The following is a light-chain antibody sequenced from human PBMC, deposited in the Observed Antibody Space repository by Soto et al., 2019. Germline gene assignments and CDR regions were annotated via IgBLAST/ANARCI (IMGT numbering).Light chain of an antibody. CDR1: KLGDKY. J-gene: IGLJ2*01. V-gene: IGLV3-1*01. CDR2: QDS. CDR3: QAWDSSTVV. Sequence: SYELTQPPSVSVSPGQTASITCSGDKLGDKYACWYQQKPGQSPVLVIYQDSKRPSGIPERFSRSNSGNTATLTIIGTQAMDEADYYCQAWDSSTVVFGGGTKLTVL.